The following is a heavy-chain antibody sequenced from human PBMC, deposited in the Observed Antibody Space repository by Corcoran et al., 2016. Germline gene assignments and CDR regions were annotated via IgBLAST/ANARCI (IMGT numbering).Heavy chain of an antibody. Sequence: QVQLVQSGAEVKKPGASVKVSCKASGYTFTSYYMHWVRQAPGQGLEWMGIINPSGGSTSYAQKFQGRVTMTRDTSTSTVYMELSSLRSEDTAVYYWARGRRDGVGFGGDFDYWGQGTLVTVSS. D-gene: IGHD3-10*01. V-gene: IGHV1-46*01. CDR3: ARGRRDGVGFGGDFDY. J-gene: IGHJ4*02. CDR2: INPSGGST. CDR1: GYTFTSYY.